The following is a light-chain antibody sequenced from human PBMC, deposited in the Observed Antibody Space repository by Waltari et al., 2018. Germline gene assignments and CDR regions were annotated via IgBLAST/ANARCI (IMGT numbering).Light chain of an antibody. Sequence: QTVVTQEPSFSVSPGGTATLTCGLSSCSVYSSSYATWYQPTPGQAPRTLIYNTDTRSSGVPERFSGSILGHKAALTITGAQADDESDYYCVLYIGSGIWVFGRGTKLTVL. CDR1: SCSVYSSSY. CDR2: NTD. CDR3: VLYIGSGIWV. J-gene: IGLJ3*02. V-gene: IGLV8-61*01.